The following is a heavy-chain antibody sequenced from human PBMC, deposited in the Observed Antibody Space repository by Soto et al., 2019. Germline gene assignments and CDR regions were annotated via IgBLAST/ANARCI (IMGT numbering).Heavy chain of an antibody. J-gene: IGHJ6*02. CDR2: IKSKTDGGTT. D-gene: IGHD4-17*01. CDR3: TTLDGDYPASAWYYYYVMDV. CDR1: GFTFSNAW. Sequence: PGGSLRLSCAASGFTFSNAWMNWGRQAPGKGLEWVGRIKSKTDGGTTDYAAPVKGRFTISRDNSKNTLYLQMNSLKTEDTAVYYCTTLDGDYPASAWYYYYVMDVWGQGTTVTVSS. V-gene: IGHV3-15*07.